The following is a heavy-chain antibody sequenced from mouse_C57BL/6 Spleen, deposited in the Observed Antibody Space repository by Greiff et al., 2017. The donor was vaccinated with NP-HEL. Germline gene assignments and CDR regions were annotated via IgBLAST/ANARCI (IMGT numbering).Heavy chain of an antibody. V-gene: IGHV5-17*01. CDR2: ISSGSSTI. CDR3: ARGMGRGYYFDY. D-gene: IGHD4-1*01. J-gene: IGHJ2*01. CDR1: GFTFSDYG. Sequence: DVKLVESGGGLVKPGGSLKLSCAASGFTFSDYGMHWVRQAPEKGLEWVAYISSGSSTIYYADTVKGRFTISRDNAKNTLFLQMTSLRSEDTAMYYCARGMGRGYYFDYWGQGTTLTVSS.